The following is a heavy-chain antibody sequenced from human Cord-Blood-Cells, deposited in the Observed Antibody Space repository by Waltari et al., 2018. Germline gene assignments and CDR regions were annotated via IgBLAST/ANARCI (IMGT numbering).Heavy chain of an antibody. CDR3: ARAPGMGAKEGFDY. CDR1: GFPFSSYG. V-gene: IGHV3-33*01. Sequence: QVQLVESGGGVVQPGRSLRLSCAASGFPFSSYGMHWVRQAPGKGLEWVAVIWYDGSNKYYADSVKGRFTISRDNSKNTLYLQMNSLRAEDTAVYYCARAPGMGAKEGFDYWGQGTLVTVSS. CDR2: IWYDGSNK. J-gene: IGHJ4*02. D-gene: IGHD1-26*01.